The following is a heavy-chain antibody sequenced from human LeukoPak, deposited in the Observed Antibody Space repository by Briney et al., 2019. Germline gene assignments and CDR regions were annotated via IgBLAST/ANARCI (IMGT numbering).Heavy chain of an antibody. V-gene: IGHV3-9*01. D-gene: IGHD3-9*01. CDR3: TRNPEMRYWFDP. CDR2: ISWNSGSI. Sequence: SLRLSCAASGFTFDDYAMHWVRQAPGKGLEWVSGISWNSGSIGYADSVKGRFTISRDNAKNSLYLQMNSLRAEDTAVYYCTRNPEMRYWFDPWGQGTLVTVSS. J-gene: IGHJ5*02. CDR1: GFTFDDYA.